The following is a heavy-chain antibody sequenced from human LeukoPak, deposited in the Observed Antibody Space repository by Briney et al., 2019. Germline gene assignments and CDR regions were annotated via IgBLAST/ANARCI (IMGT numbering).Heavy chain of an antibody. V-gene: IGHV3-21*01. CDR1: GFTFSSYS. J-gene: IGHJ4*02. D-gene: IGHD3-10*01. CDR3: ARAGLLWFGELFFDY. CDR2: ISSSSYI. Sequence: GGSLRLSCAASGFTFSSYSMNWVRQAPGKGLEWVSSISSSSYIYYADSVKGRFTISRDNSKNTLYLQMGSLRAEDMAVYYCARAGLLWFGELFFDYWGQGTLVTVSS.